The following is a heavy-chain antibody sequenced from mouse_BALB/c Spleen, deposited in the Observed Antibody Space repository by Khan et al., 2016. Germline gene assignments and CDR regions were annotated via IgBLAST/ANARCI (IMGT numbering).Heavy chain of an antibody. J-gene: IGHJ4*01. CDR3: AKGNGNPYYALDH. CDR2: IYPGDGDT. D-gene: IGHD2-1*01. CDR1: GYVFSNFW. V-gene: IGHV1-80*01. Sequence: VQLQESGAELVRPGSSVKISCKASGYVFSNFWMNWVKQRPGQGLEWIGQIYPGDGDTNYNGKFKGKATLTADKSSSTAYMQLSSLTSEDSAVYFCAKGNGNPYYALDHWGQGTSVTVSS.